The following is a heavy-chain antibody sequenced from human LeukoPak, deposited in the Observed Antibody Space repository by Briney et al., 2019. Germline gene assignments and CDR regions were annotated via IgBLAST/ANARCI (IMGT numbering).Heavy chain of an antibody. J-gene: IGHJ6*03. Sequence: SETLSLTCAVYGGSFSGYYWSWIRQPPGKGLEWIGYIYYSGSTNYNPSLKSRVTISVDTSKSQFSLKLSSVTAADTAVYYCARSTYGTYYDFWSGSSNMDVWGKGTTVTVSS. CDR2: IYYSGST. V-gene: IGHV4-59*08. CDR3: ARSTYGTYYDFWSGSSNMDV. CDR1: GGSFSGYY. D-gene: IGHD3-3*01.